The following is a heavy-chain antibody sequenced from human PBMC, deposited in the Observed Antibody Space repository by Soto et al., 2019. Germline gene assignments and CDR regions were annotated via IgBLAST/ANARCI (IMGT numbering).Heavy chain of an antibody. Sequence: ETLSLTYDGYGGSVSGYCWSWIRQPPGKGLGWIGEINHSGSTNYNPSLKSRVTISVDTSKNQFSLKLSSVTAADTAVYYCARGERKDIVVVPAAQKAFDYWGQGTLVTVSS. V-gene: IGHV4-34*01. D-gene: IGHD2-2*01. CDR1: GGSVSGYC. J-gene: IGHJ4*02. CDR3: ARGERKDIVVVPAAQKAFDY. CDR2: INHSGST.